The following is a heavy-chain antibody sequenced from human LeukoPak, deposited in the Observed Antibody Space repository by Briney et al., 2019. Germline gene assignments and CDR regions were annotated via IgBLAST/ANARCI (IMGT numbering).Heavy chain of an antibody. Sequence: SVKVSCKASGGTFSSYAISWVRQAPGRGLEWMGRIIPIFGTANYAQKFQGRVTITTDESTSTAYMELSSLRSEDTAVYYCARDRASWSYDSSGYDLYYFDYWGQGTLVTVSS. J-gene: IGHJ4*02. D-gene: IGHD3-22*01. V-gene: IGHV1-69*05. CDR1: GGTFSSYA. CDR3: ARDRASWSYDSSGYDLYYFDY. CDR2: IIPIFGTA.